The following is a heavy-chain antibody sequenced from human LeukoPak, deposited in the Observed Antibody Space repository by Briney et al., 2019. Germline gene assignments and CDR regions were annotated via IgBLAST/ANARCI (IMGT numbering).Heavy chain of an antibody. D-gene: IGHD6-19*01. CDR2: INSDGTTT. Sequence: PGGSLRLSCAASGFTFSTYWMHWLRQAPGKGLEWVSRINSDGTTTNYADSVKGRFTISRDNAKNTLYLQMNILRVEDTAVYYCARAGWYRWDYWGQGTLVTVSS. CDR1: GFTFSTYW. J-gene: IGHJ4*02. CDR3: ARAGWYRWDY. V-gene: IGHV3-74*01.